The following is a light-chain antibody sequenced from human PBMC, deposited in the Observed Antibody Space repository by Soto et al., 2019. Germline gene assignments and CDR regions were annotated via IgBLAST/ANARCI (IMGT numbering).Light chain of an antibody. Sequence: EIVMTQSPGTLSVSPGERATLSCRASQTVWSTLAWYQQRPGQAPRLLIYGASTRATGIPARFSGSGSGTEFTLSISSLQSEDFAVYYCQQYNKWPLTFGGGIKVEIK. J-gene: IGKJ4*01. V-gene: IGKV3-15*01. CDR3: QQYNKWPLT. CDR1: QTVWST. CDR2: GAS.